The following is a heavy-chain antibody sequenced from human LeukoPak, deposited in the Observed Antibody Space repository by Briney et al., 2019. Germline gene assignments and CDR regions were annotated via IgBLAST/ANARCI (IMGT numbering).Heavy chain of an antibody. J-gene: IGHJ3*02. CDR1: GFSFSSYG. CDR2: IWYGRSNE. D-gene: IGHD3-3*01. Sequence: PGGSLRLSCEASGFSFSSYGMHWVRQAPGKGLEWVAIIWYGRSNEYYADSVKGRFSISRDNSKKMLYLQMNSLRAEDTAVYYCARGSGYGFDIWGQGTMVTFSS. V-gene: IGHV3-33*01. CDR3: ARGSGYGFDI.